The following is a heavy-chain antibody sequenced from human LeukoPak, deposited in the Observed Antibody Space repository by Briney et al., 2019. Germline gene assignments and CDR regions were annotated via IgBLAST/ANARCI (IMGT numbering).Heavy chain of an antibody. V-gene: IGHV1-18*01. CDR1: GYTFXSYG. CDR3: ARDLDTVRSGRYFDY. Sequence: VXVSXKXXGYTFXSYGIXWVRQAPGQXLXXMGWISAYNGNTNYAQKLQGRVTMTTDTSTSTAYMELRSLRSDDTAVYYCARDLDTVRSGRYFDYWGQGTLVTVSS. CDR2: ISAYNGNT. D-gene: IGHD4-11*01. J-gene: IGHJ4*02.